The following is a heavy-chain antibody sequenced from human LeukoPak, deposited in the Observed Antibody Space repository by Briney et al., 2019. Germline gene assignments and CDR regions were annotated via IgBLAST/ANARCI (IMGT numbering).Heavy chain of an antibody. V-gene: IGHV4-59*01. CDR3: ARLTRNRFGWFDP. Sequence: SETLSLTCTVSGGSISSYYWSWIRQPPGKGLEWIGYIYYSGTTNHNPSLKSRVTISVDTSKNQFSLKLSSVTAADTAVYCCARLTRNRFGWFDPWGQGTLVTVSS. J-gene: IGHJ5*02. CDR1: GGSISSYY. CDR2: IYYSGTT. D-gene: IGHD1-20*01.